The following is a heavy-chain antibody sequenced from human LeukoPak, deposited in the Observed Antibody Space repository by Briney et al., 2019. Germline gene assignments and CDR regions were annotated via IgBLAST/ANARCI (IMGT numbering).Heavy chain of an antibody. J-gene: IGHJ4*02. V-gene: IGHV3-30*18. Sequence: GGSLRLSCAASGFSFSSYGMHWVRQAPGKGLEWVAVISKDGNNEYYADSVKGRFTISRDNSKNTLYLQMNSLRAEDTAVYYCAKVAIAALKDYWGQGTLVTVSS. CDR1: GFSFSSYG. CDR2: ISKDGNNE. D-gene: IGHD6-13*01. CDR3: AKVAIAALKDY.